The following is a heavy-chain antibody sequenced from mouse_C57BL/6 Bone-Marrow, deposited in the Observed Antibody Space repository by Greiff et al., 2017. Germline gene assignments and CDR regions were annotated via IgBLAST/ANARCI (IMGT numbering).Heavy chain of an antibody. CDR2: ISSGGSYT. CDR1: GFTFSSYG. Sequence: DVMLVESGGDLVKPGGSLKLSCAASGFTFSSYGMSWVRQTPDKRLEWVATISSGGSYTYYPDSVKGRFTISRDNAKNTLYLQMSSLKSEDTAMYYCARQGYYGAMDDWGQGTSVTVSS. J-gene: IGHJ4*01. D-gene: IGHD1-1*01. CDR3: ARQGYYGAMDD. V-gene: IGHV5-6*02.